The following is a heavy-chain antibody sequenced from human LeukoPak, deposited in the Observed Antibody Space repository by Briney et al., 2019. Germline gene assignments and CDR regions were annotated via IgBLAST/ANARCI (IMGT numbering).Heavy chain of an antibody. D-gene: IGHD5-12*01. V-gene: IGHV1-2*02. CDR3: ARSGNSGYDLLDY. CDR1: GYTFTGYY. J-gene: IGHJ4*02. CDR2: INPNSGGT. Sequence: ASVKVSFKASGYTFTGYYMHWVRQAPGQGLEWMGWINPNSGGTNYAQKFQGRVTMTRDTSISTAYMELSRLRSDDTAVYYCARSGNSGYDLLDYWGQGTLVTVSS.